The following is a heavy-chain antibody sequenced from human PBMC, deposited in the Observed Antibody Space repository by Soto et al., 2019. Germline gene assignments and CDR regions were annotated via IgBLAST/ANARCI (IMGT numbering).Heavy chain of an antibody. CDR2: IKKETDGGTT. CDR1: GFTFNNAW. Sequence: GGSLRLSCVGSGFTFNNAWMSWVRQAPGKGLEWVGRIKKETDGGTTDYAASVKGRFSISRDDSKNTVFLQMNGLRTEDTAVYYCTTVFLWSYYFDNWGPGTLVTVSS. J-gene: IGHJ4*02. V-gene: IGHV3-15*01. D-gene: IGHD2-21*01. CDR3: TTVFLWSYYFDN.